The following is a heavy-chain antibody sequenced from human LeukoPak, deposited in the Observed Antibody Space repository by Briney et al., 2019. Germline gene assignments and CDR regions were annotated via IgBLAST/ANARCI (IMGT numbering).Heavy chain of an antibody. Sequence: SVKVSCKASGYTFTSYYMHWVRQAPGQGLEWMGIINPSGGSTSYAQKFQGRVTMTRDTSTSTVYMELSSLRSEDTAVYYCARDLISPREGGELIWDYWGQGTLVTVSS. CDR1: GYTFTSYY. CDR3: ARDLISPREGGELIWDY. D-gene: IGHD1-26*01. V-gene: IGHV1-46*01. CDR2: INPSGGST. J-gene: IGHJ4*02.